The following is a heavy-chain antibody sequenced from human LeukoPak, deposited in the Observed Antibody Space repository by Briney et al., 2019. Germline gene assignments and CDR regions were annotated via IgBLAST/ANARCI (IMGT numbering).Heavy chain of an antibody. CDR1: GFTFSSYG. V-gene: IGHV3-30*02. Sequence: PGGSLRLSCAASGFTFSSYGMHWVRQAPGKGLEWVAFIRYDGSNKYYADSVKGRFTISRDNSKNTLYLQMNSLRAEDTAVYYCAKDQVGGSYYYYYYMDVWGKGTTVTISS. CDR3: AKDQVGGSYYYYYYMDV. D-gene: IGHD1-26*01. J-gene: IGHJ6*03. CDR2: IRYDGSNK.